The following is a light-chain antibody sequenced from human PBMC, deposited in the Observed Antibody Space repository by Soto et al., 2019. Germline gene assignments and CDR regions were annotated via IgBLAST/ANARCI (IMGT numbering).Light chain of an antibody. CDR1: SSDIGGYNS. CDR2: EVT. V-gene: IGLV2-14*01. CDR3: TSYTPIVTLGSV. J-gene: IGLJ1*01. Sequence: QSALTQPASVSGSPGQSITISCTGTSSDIGGYNSVSWYRQHPGRAPRLIIYEVTNRPSGVSNRFSASKSGNTASLTISGLQAEDEADYYCTSYTPIVTLGSVFGTGTKVTVL.